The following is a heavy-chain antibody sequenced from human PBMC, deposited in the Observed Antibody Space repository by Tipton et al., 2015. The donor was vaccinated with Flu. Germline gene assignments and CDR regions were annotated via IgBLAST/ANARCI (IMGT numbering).Heavy chain of an antibody. CDR2: IDTSGGT. V-gene: IGHV4-4*07. CDR1: GGSISSYY. Sequence: TLSLTCTVSGGSISSYYWSWIRQPAGKGPEWIGRIDTSGGTNYNPSLKSRVTISVDTSKNQFSLKLTSVTAADTAVYYCARLSYYDVDLKNFYFEYWGQGALVTVSS. D-gene: IGHD3-10*02. CDR3: ARLSYYDVDLKNFYFEY. J-gene: IGHJ4*02.